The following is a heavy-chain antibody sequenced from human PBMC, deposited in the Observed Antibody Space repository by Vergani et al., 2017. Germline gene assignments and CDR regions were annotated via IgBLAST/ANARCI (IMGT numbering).Heavy chain of an antibody. CDR3: VKDSRIYENFFDS. D-gene: IGHD5/OR15-5a*01. CDR2: LTGGGGST. V-gene: IGHV3-23*01. CDR1: GFTFSTYA. J-gene: IGHJ4*02. Sequence: EVQLLESGGSLKQPGGSVRLSCAASGFTFSTYAMHWVRQAPGKGLEWVSALTGGGGSTYYADSFKGRFIISRDNSRDTLYLQMNSLRPEDTATYYCVKDSRIYENFFDSGSQGNLVTVFS.